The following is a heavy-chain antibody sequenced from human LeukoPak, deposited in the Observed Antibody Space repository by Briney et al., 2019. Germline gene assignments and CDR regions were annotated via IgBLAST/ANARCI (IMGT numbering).Heavy chain of an antibody. CDR1: GFTFSSYT. D-gene: IGHD5-12*01. CDR3: ARGAGGYDWNDAFDI. CDR2: ITSSSSFI. V-gene: IGHV3-21*01. J-gene: IGHJ3*02. Sequence: GRSLRLSCAASGFTFSSYTMHWVRQAPGKGLEWVSSITSSSSFIYYADSVKGRFTISRDNARNSLYLQMNSLRAEDTAVYYCARGAGGYDWNDAFDIWGQGTMVTVSS.